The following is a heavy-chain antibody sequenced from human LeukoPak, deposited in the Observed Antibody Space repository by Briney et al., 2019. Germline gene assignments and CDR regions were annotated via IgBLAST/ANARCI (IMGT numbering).Heavy chain of an antibody. V-gene: IGHV3-7*01. CDR3: ASFYSSSWRLRDYFDY. CDR2: IKQDGSEK. J-gene: IGHJ4*02. CDR1: GFTFSSYW. D-gene: IGHD6-13*01. Sequence: GGSLRLSCAASGFTFSSYWMGWVRQAPGKGLEWVANIKQDGSEKYYVDSVKGRFTISRDNAKNSLYLQMNSLRAEDTAVYYCASFYSSSWRLRDYFDYWGQGTLVTVSS.